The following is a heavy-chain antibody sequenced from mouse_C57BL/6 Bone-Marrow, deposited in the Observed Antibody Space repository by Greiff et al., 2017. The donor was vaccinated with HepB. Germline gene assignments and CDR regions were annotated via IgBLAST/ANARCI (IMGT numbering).Heavy chain of an antibody. Sequence: DVMLVESGGGLVQPGGSLSLSCAASGFTFTDYYMSWVRQPPGKALEWLGFIRNKANGYTTEYSASVKGRFTISRDNSQSILYLQMNALRAEDSATYYCARDYYGSSLFDYWGQGTTLTVSS. D-gene: IGHD1-1*01. V-gene: IGHV7-3*01. J-gene: IGHJ2*01. CDR1: GFTFTDYY. CDR3: ARDYYGSSLFDY. CDR2: IRNKANGYTT.